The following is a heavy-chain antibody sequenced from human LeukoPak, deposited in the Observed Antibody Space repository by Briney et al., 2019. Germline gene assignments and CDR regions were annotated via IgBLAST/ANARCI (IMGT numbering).Heavy chain of an antibody. CDR2: IYTSGST. J-gene: IGHJ5*02. D-gene: IGHD6-19*01. CDR1: GGSISSGSYY. CDR3: ARVGRGNIAVAGNWFGP. Sequence: SETLSLTCTVSGGSISSGSYYWSWIRQPAGKGLEWIGRIYTSGSTNYNPSLKSRVTISVDTSKNQFSLKLSSVTAADTAVYYCARVGRGNIAVAGNWFGPWGQGTLVTVSS. V-gene: IGHV4-61*02.